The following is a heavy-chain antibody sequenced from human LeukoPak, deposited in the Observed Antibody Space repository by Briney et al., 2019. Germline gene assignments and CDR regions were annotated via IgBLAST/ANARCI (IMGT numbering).Heavy chain of an antibody. CDR2: IYHSGST. Sequence: SETLSLTCAVSGGSISSSNWWSWVRQPPGKGLEWIGEIYHSGSTNYNPSLKSRVTISVDTSKNQFSLKLSSVTAADTAVYYCARYSSSWNFIDYWGQGTLVTVSS. V-gene: IGHV4-4*02. CDR1: GGSISSSNW. J-gene: IGHJ4*02. CDR3: ARYSSSWNFIDY. D-gene: IGHD6-13*01.